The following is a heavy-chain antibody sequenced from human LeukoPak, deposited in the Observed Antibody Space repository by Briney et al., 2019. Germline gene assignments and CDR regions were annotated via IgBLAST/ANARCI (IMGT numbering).Heavy chain of an antibody. CDR2: IFSSGST. Sequence: SETLSLTCTVSGGSISSGNYYWTWIRQPAGKGLEWIGRIFSSGSTNYNPSLKSRVTISVDTSKSQFSLKVSSVTAADTAVYYCAREAEEVVVVPAADKAGLYNYYYMDVWGKGTTVTVSS. CDR1: GGSISSGNYY. D-gene: IGHD2-2*01. CDR3: AREAEEVVVVPAADKAGLYNYYYMDV. V-gene: IGHV4-61*02. J-gene: IGHJ6*03.